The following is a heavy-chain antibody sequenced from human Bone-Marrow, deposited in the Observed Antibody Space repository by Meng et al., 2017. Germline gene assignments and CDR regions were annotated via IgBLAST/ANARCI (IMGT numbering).Heavy chain of an antibody. Sequence: GELAEFGGGVGQLGRSLGLSCAASGFTFCSYAMHGVRQAPGKGLEWVAVISYDGSNKYYADSVKGRFTISRDNSKNTLYLQMNSLRAEDTAVYYCARDTRYSGSYSYFDYWGQGTLVTVSS. CDR2: ISYDGSNK. J-gene: IGHJ4*02. CDR3: ARDTRYSGSYSYFDY. D-gene: IGHD1-26*01. V-gene: IGHV3-30*01. CDR1: GFTFCSYA.